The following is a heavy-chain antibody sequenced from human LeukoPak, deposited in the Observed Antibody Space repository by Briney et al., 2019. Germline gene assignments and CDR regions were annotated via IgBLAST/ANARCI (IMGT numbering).Heavy chain of an antibody. V-gene: IGHV1-2*02. J-gene: IGHJ4*02. CDR1: GYTFTGYY. Sequence: ASVKVSCKASGYTFTGYYMHWVRQAPGQGLEWMGWINPNSGGTNYAQKFQGRVTMTRDTSISTAYMELSRLRSDDTAVYYCALWIQLWLDERGGDYWGQGTLVTVSS. D-gene: IGHD5-18*01. CDR3: ALWIQLWLDERGGDY. CDR2: INPNSGGT.